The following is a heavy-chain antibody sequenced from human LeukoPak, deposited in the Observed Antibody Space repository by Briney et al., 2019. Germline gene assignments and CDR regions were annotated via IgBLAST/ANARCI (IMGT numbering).Heavy chain of an antibody. CDR1: GGSISSYY. CDR3: ARNVLYYYDSSGTDAFDI. J-gene: IGHJ3*02. D-gene: IGHD3-22*01. CDR2: IYYSGST. V-gene: IGHV4-59*01. Sequence: RASETLSLTCTVSGGSISSYYWSWIRQPPGKGLEWIGYIYYSGSTNYNPSLKSRVTISVDTSKNQFSLKLSSVTAADTAVYYCARNVLYYYDSSGTDAFDIWGQGTMVTVSS.